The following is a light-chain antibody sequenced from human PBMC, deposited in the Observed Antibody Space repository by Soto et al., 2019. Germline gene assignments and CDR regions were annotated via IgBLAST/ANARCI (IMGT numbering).Light chain of an antibody. CDR3: QPYHNWPPWT. Sequence: EIVMTQSPATLSESPGERATLSCRASQSVRDNLAWYQQKPGQAPRLLIYGASTRATGIPARFSGSGSGTEFTLTISSLQSEDFAVYYCQPYHNWPPWTFGQGTKVEVK. J-gene: IGKJ1*01. CDR1: QSVRDN. V-gene: IGKV3-15*01. CDR2: GAS.